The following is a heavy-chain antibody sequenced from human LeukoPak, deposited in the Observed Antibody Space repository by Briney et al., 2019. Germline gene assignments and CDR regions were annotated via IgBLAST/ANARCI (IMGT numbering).Heavy chain of an antibody. CDR1: GYSFTSNW. CDR3: ATLSYYDILTGSDAFDI. CDR2: LYPGDSDT. Sequence: GESLKISCKGSGYSFTSNWFGWVGQMPGKGLEWMGILYPGDSDTRYSPSLQGEVTISADKSITTAYLQWSSLKASDTAMYYYATLSYYDILTGSDAFDIWGQGTMVTVSS. V-gene: IGHV5-51*01. J-gene: IGHJ3*02. D-gene: IGHD3-9*01.